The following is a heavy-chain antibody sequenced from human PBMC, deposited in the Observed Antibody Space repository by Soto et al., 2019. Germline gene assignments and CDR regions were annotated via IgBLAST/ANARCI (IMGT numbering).Heavy chain of an antibody. CDR1: GFPFTSYA. Sequence: GGSLRLSCAASGFPFTSYAMNGVRQPPGKGLEWVSDIGVSGGYTDYADSVKGRFTISRDNSKNTLYLQMNSLRAEDTAVYYCATREDTTVYSHFDYWGQGTLVTVSS. CDR3: ATREDTTVYSHFDY. D-gene: IGHD1-1*01. V-gene: IGHV3-23*01. CDR2: IGVSGGYT. J-gene: IGHJ4*02.